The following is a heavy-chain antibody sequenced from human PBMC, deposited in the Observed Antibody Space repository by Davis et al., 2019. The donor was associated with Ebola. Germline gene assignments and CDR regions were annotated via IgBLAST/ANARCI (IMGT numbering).Heavy chain of an antibody. Sequence: SVKVSCKASGGTFSSYAISWVRQAPGQGLEWMGRIIPILGIANYAQKFQGRVTITADKSTSTAYMELSSLRSEDTAAYYCARSGYGDYVGGGYWGQGTLVTVSS. J-gene: IGHJ4*02. D-gene: IGHD4-17*01. CDR2: IIPILGIA. CDR1: GGTFSSYA. V-gene: IGHV1-69*04. CDR3: ARSGYGDYVGGGY.